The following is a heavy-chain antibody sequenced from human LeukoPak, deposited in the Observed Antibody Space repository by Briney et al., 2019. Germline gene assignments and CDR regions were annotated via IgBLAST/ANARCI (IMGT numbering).Heavy chain of an antibody. Sequence: GGSLRLSFAASGFSFSSYAMHWVRQAPGKGLEWVAVLWSADRNIFYADAVKGRFSISRDNSKKMVYLQMNSLRPEDTAVYFCAKAMTIGLFHYYMDVWGKGTMVTVSS. CDR2: LWSADRNI. CDR1: GFSFSSYA. D-gene: IGHD3-3*01. V-gene: IGHV3-30*02. CDR3: AKAMTIGLFHYYMDV. J-gene: IGHJ6*03.